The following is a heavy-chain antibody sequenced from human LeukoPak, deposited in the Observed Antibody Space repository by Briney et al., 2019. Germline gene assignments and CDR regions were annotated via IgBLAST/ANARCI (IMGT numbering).Heavy chain of an antibody. V-gene: IGHV4-31*03. D-gene: IGHD5-18*01. J-gene: IGHJ5*02. Sequence: SETLSHTCTVSGGSISSGGYYWSWIRQHPGKGLEWIGYIYYSGSTYYNPSLKSRVTISVDTSKNQFSLKLSSVTAADTAVYYCARERGYSYGSFDPWGQGTLVTVSS. CDR3: ARERGYSYGSFDP. CDR2: IYYSGST. CDR1: GGSISSGGYY.